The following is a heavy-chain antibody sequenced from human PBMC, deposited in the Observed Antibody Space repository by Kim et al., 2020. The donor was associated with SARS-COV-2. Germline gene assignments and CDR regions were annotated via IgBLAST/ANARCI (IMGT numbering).Heavy chain of an antibody. V-gene: IGHV3-9*01. Sequence: GGSLRLSCAASGFTFGDYAMHWVRQAPGKGLEWVSGISWNSGSIGYADSVKGRFTISRDNAKNSLYLQMNSLRAEDTALYYCAKDEYDFWSGPTDFDYWGQGTLVTVSS. D-gene: IGHD3-3*01. CDR3: AKDEYDFWSGPTDFDY. CDR1: GFTFGDYA. J-gene: IGHJ4*02. CDR2: ISWNSGSI.